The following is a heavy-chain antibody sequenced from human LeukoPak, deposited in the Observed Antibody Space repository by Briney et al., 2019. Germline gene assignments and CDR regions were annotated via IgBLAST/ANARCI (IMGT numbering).Heavy chain of an antibody. CDR3: ARLSGAAAGTIDY. J-gene: IGHJ4*02. V-gene: IGHV4-39*01. Sequence: SETLSLTCTVSGGFISSSSYYWGWIRQPPGKGLEWIGSIYYSGSTYYNPSLKSRVTISVDTSKNQFSLKLSSVTAADTAVYYCARLSGAAAGTIDYWGQGTLVTVSS. D-gene: IGHD6-13*01. CDR1: GGFISSSSYY. CDR2: IYYSGST.